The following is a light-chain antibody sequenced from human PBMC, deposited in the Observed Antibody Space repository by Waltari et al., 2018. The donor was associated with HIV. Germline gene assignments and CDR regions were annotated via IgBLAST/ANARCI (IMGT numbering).Light chain of an antibody. J-gene: IGLJ1*01. Sequence: SYELTQPPSISVSPGQTARITCPGESLADQYVYWYQQKPGQAPLLVMYKDTERPSGIPERFFGSTSGTTVTLTIDGGQAEDEADYYCQSADNSDTYYVFGSGTKVTVL. CDR3: QSADNSDTYYV. CDR2: KDT. CDR1: SLADQY. V-gene: IGLV3-25*03.